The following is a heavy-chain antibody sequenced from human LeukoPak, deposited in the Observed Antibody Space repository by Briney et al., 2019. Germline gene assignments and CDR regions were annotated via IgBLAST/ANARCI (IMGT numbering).Heavy chain of an antibody. Sequence: GASVKVSCKASGGTFSSYAISWVRQAPGQGLEWMGRIIPILGIANYAQKFQGRVTITADKSTSTAYMERSSLRSEDTAVYYCAVRAGSGLYYFDYWGQGTLVTVSS. CDR1: GGTFSSYA. V-gene: IGHV1-69*04. D-gene: IGHD5-24*01. CDR3: AVRAGSGLYYFDY. J-gene: IGHJ4*02. CDR2: IIPILGIA.